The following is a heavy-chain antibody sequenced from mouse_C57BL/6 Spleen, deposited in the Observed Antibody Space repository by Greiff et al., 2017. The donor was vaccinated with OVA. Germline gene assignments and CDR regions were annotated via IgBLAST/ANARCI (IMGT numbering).Heavy chain of an antibody. V-gene: IGHV1-54*01. D-gene: IGHD3-3*01. CDR2: INPGSGGT. Sequence: VKLMESGAELVRPGTSVKVSCKASGYAFTNYLIEWVKQRPGQGLEWIGVINPGSGGTNYNEKFKGKATLTADKSSSTAYMQLSSLTSEDSAVYFCAREGDNAMDYWGQGTSVTVSS. CDR1: GYAFTNYL. CDR3: AREGDNAMDY. J-gene: IGHJ4*01.